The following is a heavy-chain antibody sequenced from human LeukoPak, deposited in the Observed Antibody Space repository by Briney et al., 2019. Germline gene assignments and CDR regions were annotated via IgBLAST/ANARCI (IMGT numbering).Heavy chain of an antibody. V-gene: IGHV4-34*01. CDR2: INHSGST. Sequence: SETLSLTCAVYGGSFSGYYWSRIRQPPGKGLEWIGEINHSGSTNYNPSLKSRVTISVDTSKNQFSLKLSSVTAADTAVYYCASSGYYSYFDYWGQGTLVTVST. CDR3: ASSGYYSYFDY. J-gene: IGHJ4*02. D-gene: IGHD3-22*01. CDR1: GGSFSGYY.